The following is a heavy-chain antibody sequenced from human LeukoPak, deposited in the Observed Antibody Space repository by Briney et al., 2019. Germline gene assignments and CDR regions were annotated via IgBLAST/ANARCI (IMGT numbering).Heavy chain of an antibody. Sequence: PGGSLRLSCAAPGFTFSSYSMNWVRQAPGKGLEWVSYISSSSSTIYYADSVKGRFTISRDNAKNSLYLQMNSLRAEDTAVYYCARGSGDLYGGTDYWGQGTLVTVSS. J-gene: IGHJ4*02. D-gene: IGHD4-23*01. CDR1: GFTFSSYS. V-gene: IGHV3-48*01. CDR2: ISSSSSTI. CDR3: ARGSGDLYGGTDY.